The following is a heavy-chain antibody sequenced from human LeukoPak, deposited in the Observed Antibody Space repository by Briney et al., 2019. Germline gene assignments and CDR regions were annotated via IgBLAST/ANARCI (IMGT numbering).Heavy chain of an antibody. D-gene: IGHD3/OR15-3a*01. CDR3: ARQTGSGLFILP. CDR1: GGSISSSSYY. J-gene: IGHJ4*02. V-gene: IGHV4-39*01. Sequence: SETLSLTCTVSGGSISSSSYYWGRIRQPPGKGLEWIGSIYYSGNTYYNASLKSQVSISIDTSKNQFSLRLTSVTAADTAVYYCARQTGSGLFILPGGQGTLVTVSS. CDR2: IYYSGNT.